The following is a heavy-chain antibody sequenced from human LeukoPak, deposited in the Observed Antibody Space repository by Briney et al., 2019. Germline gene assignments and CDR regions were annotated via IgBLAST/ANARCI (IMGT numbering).Heavy chain of an antibody. V-gene: IGHV3-23*01. CDR1: GFTFSSSA. D-gene: IGHD3-3*01. J-gene: IGHJ4*02. CDR2: ISGSGGST. Sequence: PGGSLRLSCAASGFTFSSSAMHWVRQAPGKGLEWVSAISGSGGSTYYADSVKGRFTISRDNSKNTLYLQMNSLRAEDTAVYYCAKYFDFWSGYFDYWGQGTLVTVSS. CDR3: AKYFDFWSGYFDY.